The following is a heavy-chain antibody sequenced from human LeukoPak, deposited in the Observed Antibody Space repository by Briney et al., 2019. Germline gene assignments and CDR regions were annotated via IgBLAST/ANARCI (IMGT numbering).Heavy chain of an antibody. CDR3: AKESPGWLRLFDY. D-gene: IGHD5-12*01. CDR1: GFTFSSSA. V-gene: IGHV3-23*01. CDR2: LSGSGGST. Sequence: GGSLRLSCAASGFTFSSSAMSWVRQAPGKGLEWVSALSGSGGSTYYADSVKGRFTISRDNSRNTVYLQMNSLRAEVTAVYYCAKESPGWLRLFDYWGQGTLVTVSS. J-gene: IGHJ4*02.